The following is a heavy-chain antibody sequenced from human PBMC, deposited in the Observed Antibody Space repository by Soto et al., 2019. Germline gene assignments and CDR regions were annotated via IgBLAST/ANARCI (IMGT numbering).Heavy chain of an antibody. V-gene: IGHV1-69*13. CDR3: ARATASIPALGDAFDI. CDR1: GGTFSSYA. Sequence: ASVEVSCKASGGTFSSYAISWVRQAPGQGLEWMGGIIPIFGTANYAQKFQGRVTITADESTSTAYMELSSLRSEDTAVYYCARATASIPALGDAFDIWGQGPMLTLS. D-gene: IGHD6-6*01. CDR2: IIPIFGTA. J-gene: IGHJ3*02.